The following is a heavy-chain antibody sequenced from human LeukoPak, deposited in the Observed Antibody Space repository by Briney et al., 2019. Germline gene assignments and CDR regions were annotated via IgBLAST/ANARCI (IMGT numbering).Heavy chain of an antibody. CDR3: AKQEPWCGEPSNWFDP. V-gene: IGHV3-23*01. J-gene: IGHJ5*02. CDR1: GFTFSSSA. D-gene: IGHD3-10*01. CDR2: ISGNGGST. Sequence: GGSLRLSCAASGFTFSSSAMTWVRQAPGKGLEWVSAISGNGGSTYYADSVKRRFTISRDNAKNPLYLQMNSLRGDATAVYYFAKQEPWCGEPSNWFDPWGQGTLLTVSS.